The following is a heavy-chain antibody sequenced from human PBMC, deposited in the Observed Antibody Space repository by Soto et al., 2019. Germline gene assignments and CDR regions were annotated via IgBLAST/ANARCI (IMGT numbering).Heavy chain of an antibody. CDR1: GGSISSGDYY. CDR2: IYYSGST. D-gene: IGHD3-9*01. J-gene: IGHJ4*02. V-gene: IGHV4-30-4*01. Sequence: SETLSLTCTVSGGSISSGDYYWSWIRQPPGKGLEWIGYIYYSGSTYYNPSLKSRVTISVDTSKYQFSLKLSSVTAADTAVYYCARTAVGPYYDILTGYKPPFGFDYWGQGTLVTVSS. CDR3: ARTAVGPYYDILTGYKPPFGFDY.